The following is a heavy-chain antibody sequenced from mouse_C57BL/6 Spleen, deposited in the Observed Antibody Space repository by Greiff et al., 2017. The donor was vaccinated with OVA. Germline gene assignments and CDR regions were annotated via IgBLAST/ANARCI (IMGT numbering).Heavy chain of an antibody. CDR2: ISIGNGYT. J-gene: IGHJ2*02. Sequence: VQLKQSGAELVRPGSSVKMSCKTSGYTFTSYGINWVKQRPGQGLEWIGYISIGNGYTEYNETFKGKATLTSDTSSSTAYMQLSSLTSEDSAIYCCARNYGNFGRGYFDYWGQGTSLTVSS. D-gene: IGHD2-1*01. CDR1: GYTFTSYG. V-gene: IGHV1-58*01. CDR3: ARNYGNFGRGYFDY.